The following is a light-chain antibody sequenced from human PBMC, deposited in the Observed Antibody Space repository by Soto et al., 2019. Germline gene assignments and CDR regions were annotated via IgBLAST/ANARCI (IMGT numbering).Light chain of an antibody. J-gene: IGKJ2*01. CDR3: QQYNTYSYT. V-gene: IGKV1-5*03. CDR2: EAS. Sequence: DIQMAQSPSTLSASVGDRVTITCRASQSISSGLAWYQKKPGKAPKLLIHEASSLESGVPSRFSGSGYGTEFTLTISSLQPDDFATYYCQQYNTYSYTFGQGTKVDIK. CDR1: QSISSG.